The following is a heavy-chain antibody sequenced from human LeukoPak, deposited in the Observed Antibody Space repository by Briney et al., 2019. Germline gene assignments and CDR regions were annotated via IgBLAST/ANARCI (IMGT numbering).Heavy chain of an antibody. CDR1: GFTFSSYG. J-gene: IGHJ5*02. CDR2: ISYDGSNK. Sequence: PGGSLRLSCAASGFTFSSYGMHWVRQAPGKGLEWVAVISYDGSNKYYADSVKGRFTISRDNSKNTLYLQMNSLRADDTAVYYCAKAEYYYDSSGYRLDWFDPWGQGTLVTVSS. V-gene: IGHV3-30*18. CDR3: AKAEYYYDSSGYRLDWFDP. D-gene: IGHD3-22*01.